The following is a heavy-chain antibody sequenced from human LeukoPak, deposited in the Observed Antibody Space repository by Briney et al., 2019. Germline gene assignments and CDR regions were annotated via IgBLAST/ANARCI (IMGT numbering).Heavy chain of an antibody. Sequence: PSETLSLTCTVSGGSISSYYWSWIRQPAGKGLEWIGRIYTSGSTNYNPSLKSRVTMSVDTSKNQFSLKLSSVTAADTAVYYCARDGRITMVRGVISSYYYGMDVWGQGTTVTVSS. CDR1: GGSISSYY. D-gene: IGHD3-10*01. V-gene: IGHV4-4*07. CDR2: IYTSGST. J-gene: IGHJ6*02. CDR3: ARDGRITMVRGVISSYYYGMDV.